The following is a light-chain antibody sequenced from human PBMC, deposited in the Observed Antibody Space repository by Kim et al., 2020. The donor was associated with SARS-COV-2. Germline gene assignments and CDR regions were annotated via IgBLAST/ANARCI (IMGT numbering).Light chain of an antibody. CDR3: QVWDSGSDQV. Sequence: SYELTQPPSVSVAPGKTARITCGGNNIGSKSVHWYQQKPGQAPVLVISYDTDRPSGIPERFSGSNSGNTATLTISRVDAGDEADYYRQVWDSGSDQVFGGGTQLTVL. CDR1: NIGSKS. V-gene: IGLV3-21*04. CDR2: YDT. J-gene: IGLJ3*02.